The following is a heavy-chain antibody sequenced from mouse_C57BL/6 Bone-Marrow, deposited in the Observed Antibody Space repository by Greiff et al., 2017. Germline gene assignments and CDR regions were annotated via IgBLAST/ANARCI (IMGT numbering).Heavy chain of an antibody. CDR1: GFNIKDDY. D-gene: IGHD2-2*01. V-gene: IGHV14-4*01. J-gene: IGHJ2*01. CDR2: IDPENGDT. Sequence: EVQLQQSGAELVRPGASVKLSCTASGFNIKDDYMHWVKQRPEQGLEWIGWIDPENGDTEYASKFQGKATITADTSSNTAYLQLSSLTSEDTAVYYCTTCGGYDGDYWGQGTTLTVSS. CDR3: TTCGGYDGDY.